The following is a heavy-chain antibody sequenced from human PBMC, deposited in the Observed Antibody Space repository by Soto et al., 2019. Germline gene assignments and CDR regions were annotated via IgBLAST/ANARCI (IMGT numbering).Heavy chain of an antibody. J-gene: IGHJ4*02. Sequence: SVKVSCKASGGTFSRSAISWVRQAPGQRLEWMGGFVSIFATTDYAQKFQGRLTITADESTSTVYMELRSLTSDDTAIYYCARGRSYDWNHYLQQEDWGPGTLVTVSS. CDR1: GGTFSRSA. V-gene: IGHV1-69*13. CDR2: FVSIFATT. CDR3: ARGRSYDWNHYLQQED. D-gene: IGHD1-20*01.